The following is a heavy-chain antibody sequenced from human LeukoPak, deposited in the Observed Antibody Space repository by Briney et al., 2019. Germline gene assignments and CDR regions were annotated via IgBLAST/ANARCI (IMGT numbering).Heavy chain of an antibody. V-gene: IGHV1-18*01. CDR2: ISVYNGNT. CDR3: ARGAAGTHYYYYMDV. J-gene: IGHJ6*03. D-gene: IGHD6-13*01. CDR1: GYTFTSYG. Sequence: GASVKVSCKASGYTFTSYGISWVRQAPGQGLEWMGWISVYNGNTNYAQKLQGRVTMTTDTSTSTAYMELRSLRSDDTAVYYCARGAAGTHYYYYMDVWGKGTTVTISS.